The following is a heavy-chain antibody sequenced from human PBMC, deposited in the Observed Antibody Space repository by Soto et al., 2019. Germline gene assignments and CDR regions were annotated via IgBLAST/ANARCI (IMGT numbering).Heavy chain of an antibody. CDR3: ARDTIFGVVISNWFDP. V-gene: IGHV1-46*01. Sequence: ASVKVSCKASGYTFTSYYMHWVRQAPGQGLEWMGIINPSGGSTSYAQKFQGRVTMTRDTSTSTVYMELSSLRSEDTAVYYCARDTIFGVVISNWFDPWGQGTLVTVSS. D-gene: IGHD3-3*01. CDR1: GYTFTSYY. J-gene: IGHJ5*02. CDR2: INPSGGST.